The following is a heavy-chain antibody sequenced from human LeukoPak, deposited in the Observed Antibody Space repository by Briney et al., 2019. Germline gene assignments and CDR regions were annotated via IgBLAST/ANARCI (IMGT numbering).Heavy chain of an antibody. J-gene: IGHJ3*02. V-gene: IGHV1-2*02. CDR2: INPNSGGT. CDR3: ARPYSGSIDAFDI. Sequence: ASVKVSCKASGYTFTGYYMHWVRQAPGQGLEWMGWINPNSGGTNYAQKFQGRVTMTRDTSIGTAYMELSRLRSDDTAVYYCARPYSGSIDAFDIWGQGTMVTVSS. CDR1: GYTFTGYY. D-gene: IGHD1-26*01.